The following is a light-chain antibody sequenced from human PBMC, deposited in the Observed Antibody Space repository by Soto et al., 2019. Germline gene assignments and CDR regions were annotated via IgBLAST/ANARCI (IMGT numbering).Light chain of an antibody. Sequence: DIVMTQSQDSLACSLGERAPTNGGSSQTIFYSSNGKNTLPWYQQKPGQPPRVLIYWASTRESGVPDRFSGSGSGSDFTLTISNLQAEDVAVYYCQQYSTSPWTFGQGTKVEIK. CDR1: QTIFYSSNGKNT. CDR3: QQYSTSPWT. J-gene: IGKJ1*01. CDR2: WAS. V-gene: IGKV4-1*01.